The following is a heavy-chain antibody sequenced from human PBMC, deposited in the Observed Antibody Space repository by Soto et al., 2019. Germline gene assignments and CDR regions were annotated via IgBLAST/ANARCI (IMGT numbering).Heavy chain of an antibody. D-gene: IGHD3-16*01. CDR1: GGSISSSSYY. CDR2: IYYSGST. V-gene: IGHV4-39*01. CDR3: ARTQIMITFGGPRGRAFDI. J-gene: IGHJ3*02. Sequence: SETLSLTCTVSGGSISSSSYYWGWIRQPPGKGLEWIGSIYYSGSTYYNPSLKSRVTISVDTSKNQFSLKLSSVTAADTAVYYCARTQIMITFGGPRGRAFDIWGQGTMVTVSS.